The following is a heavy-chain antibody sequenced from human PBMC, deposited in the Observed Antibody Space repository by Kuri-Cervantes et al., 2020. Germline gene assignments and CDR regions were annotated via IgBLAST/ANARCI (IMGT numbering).Heavy chain of an antibody. CDR2: IHYSGST. CDR3: ARSSAAGTIDP. CDR1: GGSISSYY. D-gene: IGHD6-13*01. V-gene: IGHV4-59*13. J-gene: IGHJ5*02. Sequence: SETLSLTCTVSGGSISSYYWSWIRQPPGKGLEWIGYIHYSGSTNYNPSLKSRATISVDTSKNQFSLKLRSVTAADTAVYYCARSSAAGTIDPWGQGTLVTVSS.